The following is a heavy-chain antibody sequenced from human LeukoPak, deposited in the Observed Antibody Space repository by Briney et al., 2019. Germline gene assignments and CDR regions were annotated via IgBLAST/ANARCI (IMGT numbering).Heavy chain of an antibody. CDR3: ARLEQQPHDAFDI. J-gene: IGHJ3*02. Sequence: SETLSLTCTVSGGSISSSSYYWGWIRQPPGKGLEWIGSIYYSGSTYYNPSLKSRVTISVDTSKNQFSLKLSSVTAADTAVYYCARLEQQPHDAFDIWGQGTMVTVSS. CDR2: IYYSGST. D-gene: IGHD6-13*01. CDR1: GGSISSSSYY. V-gene: IGHV4-39*01.